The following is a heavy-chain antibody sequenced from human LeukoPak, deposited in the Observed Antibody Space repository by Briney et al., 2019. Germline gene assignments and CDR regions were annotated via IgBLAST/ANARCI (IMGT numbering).Heavy chain of an antibody. D-gene: IGHD1-14*01. CDR1: GGSVSSYY. CDR2: IHNSGRT. CDR3: ARHGTISSESYFDY. Sequence: SETLSLTCTVSGGSVSSYYWSWIRQSPGKGLEWIGYIHNSGRTNYNPSLKSRVTGFVDTSKNQVSLRLSSVTAADTAVYYCARHGTISSESYFDYWGQGALVTVSS. V-gene: IGHV4-59*08. J-gene: IGHJ4*02.